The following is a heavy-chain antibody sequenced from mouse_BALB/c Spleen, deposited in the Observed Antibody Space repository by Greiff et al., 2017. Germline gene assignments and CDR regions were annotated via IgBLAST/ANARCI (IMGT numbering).Heavy chain of an antibody. V-gene: IGHV5-17*02. CDR2: ISSGSSTI. Sequence: VQLKESGGGLVQPGGSRKLSCAASGFTFSSFGMHWVRQAPEKGLEWVAYISSGSSTIYYADTVKGRFTISRDNPKNTLFLQMTSLRSEDTAMYYCAREGYYDYDGRYAMDYWGQGTSVTVSS. J-gene: IGHJ4*01. CDR1: GFTFSSFG. D-gene: IGHD2-4*01. CDR3: AREGYYDYDGRYAMDY.